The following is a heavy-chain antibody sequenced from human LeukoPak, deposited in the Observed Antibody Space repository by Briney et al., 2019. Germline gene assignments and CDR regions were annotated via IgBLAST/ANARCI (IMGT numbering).Heavy chain of an antibody. J-gene: IGHJ6*03. CDR2: IYYSGST. D-gene: IGHD5-18*01. CDR3: ARAGYSYGYYYYYYMDV. CDR1: GGSISSYY. Sequence: SETLSLTCTVSGGSISSYYWSWIRQPPGKGLEWIGYIYYSGSTNYNPSLKSRVTISVDTSKNQFSLKLSSVTAADTAVYYCARAGYSYGYYYYYYMDVWGKGTTVTISS. V-gene: IGHV4-59*01.